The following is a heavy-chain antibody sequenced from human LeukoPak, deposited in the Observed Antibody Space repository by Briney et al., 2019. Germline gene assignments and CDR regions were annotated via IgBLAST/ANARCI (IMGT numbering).Heavy chain of an antibody. D-gene: IGHD2-2*01. J-gene: IGHJ6*03. CDR2: IYTSGST. V-gene: IGHV4-4*07. Sequence: SETLSLTCTVSGGSISSYYWSWIRQPAGKGLEWIGRIYTSGSTNYNPSLKSRVTISVDKSKNQFSLKLSSVTAADTAVYYCARDPVKGHCSSTSCYGNYYMDVWGKRTTVTVSS. CDR1: GGSISSYY. CDR3: ARDPVKGHCSSTSCYGNYYMDV.